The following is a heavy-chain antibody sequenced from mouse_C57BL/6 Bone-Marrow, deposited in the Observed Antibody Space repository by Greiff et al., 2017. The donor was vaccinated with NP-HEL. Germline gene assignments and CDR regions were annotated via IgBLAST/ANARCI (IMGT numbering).Heavy chain of an antibody. CDR3: ARKIGRAMNY. V-gene: IGHV1-19*01. CDR2: INPYNGGT. J-gene: IGHJ4*01. CDR1: GYTFTDYY. Sequence: EVQLQQSGPVLVKPGASVKMSCKASGYTFTDYYMNWVKQSHGKSLEWIGVINPYNGGTSYNQKFKGKATLTVDKSSSTAYMELNSRTSEDTAVYYFARKIGRAMNYCGQGTSATVSS.